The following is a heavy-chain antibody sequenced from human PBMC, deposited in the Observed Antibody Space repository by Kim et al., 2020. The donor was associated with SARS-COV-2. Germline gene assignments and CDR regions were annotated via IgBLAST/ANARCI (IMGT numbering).Heavy chain of an antibody. CDR3: EENQGGAGMVY. Sequence: GGSLRLSCAASGFSFSDYSMIWVRQAPGEGLEWIAYIGSSGSPIYYSDAVKGRFTICSDNDKNSHYLQMNSLRAEETDVYYCEENQGGAGMVYWGQGTL. J-gene: IGHJ4*02. D-gene: IGHD6-19*01. CDR1: GFSFSDYS. CDR2: IGSSGSPI. V-gene: IGHV3-48*04.